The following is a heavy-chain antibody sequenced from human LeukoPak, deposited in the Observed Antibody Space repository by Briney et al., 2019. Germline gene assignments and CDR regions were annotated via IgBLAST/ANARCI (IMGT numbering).Heavy chain of an antibody. CDR1: GLTFSSYS. D-gene: IGHD3-9*01. J-gene: IGHJ1*01. CDR2: ISSSSSTI. Sequence: GGSLRLSCAASGLTFSSYSMTWVRQAPGKGLEWVSYISSSSSTIYYADSVKGLFTISRDNAKNSLYLQMNSLRAEDTAVYYCARDILTGSQSRFQHWGQGTLVTVSS. CDR3: ARDILTGSQSRFQH. V-gene: IGHV3-48*04.